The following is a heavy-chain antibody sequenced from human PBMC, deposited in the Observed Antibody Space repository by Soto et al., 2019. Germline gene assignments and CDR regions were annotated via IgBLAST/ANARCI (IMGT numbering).Heavy chain of an antibody. CDR1: GFTFSSYG. V-gene: IGHV3-30*18. D-gene: IGHD2-21*02. CDR2: ISYDGSNK. J-gene: IGHJ3*02. Sequence: QVQLVESGGGVVQPGRSLRLSCAASGFTFSSYGMRWVRQAPGQGLEWVAVISYDGSNKYYADSVKGRFTISRDNSKNTLYLQMNSLRAEDTAVYYCAKDWGVYGGNSLLVFGAFDIWGQGTMVTVSS. CDR3: AKDWGVYGGNSLLVFGAFDI.